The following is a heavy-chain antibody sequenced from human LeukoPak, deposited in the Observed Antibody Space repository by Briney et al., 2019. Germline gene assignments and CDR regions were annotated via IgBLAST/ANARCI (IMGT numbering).Heavy chain of an antibody. D-gene: IGHD3-10*01. J-gene: IGHJ4*02. CDR2: INPSGGST. V-gene: IGHV1-46*01. CDR1: GYTFTSDY. Sequence: ASVKVSCKASGYTFTSDYMHWERQPPGQGLEWLGLINPSGGSTSNAQKFQGRVTLTRDTSTSTVYMELSSLRSEDTAVYYCATTLRGYYFDYWGQGTLVAVSS. CDR3: ATTLRGYYFDY.